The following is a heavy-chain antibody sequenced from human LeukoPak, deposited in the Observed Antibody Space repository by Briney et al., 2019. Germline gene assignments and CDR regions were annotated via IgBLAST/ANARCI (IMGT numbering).Heavy chain of an antibody. CDR3: ARVWYDILTGYVDY. CDR1: GFTVSSNY. D-gene: IGHD3-9*01. CDR2: IYSGGST. V-gene: IGHV3-53*01. Sequence: PGGSLRLSCAASGFTVSSNYMSWVRQAPGKGLEWVSVIYSGGSTYYADSVKGRFTISRGNSKNTLYLQMNSLRAEDTAVYYCARVWYDILTGYVDYWGQGTLVTVSS. J-gene: IGHJ4*02.